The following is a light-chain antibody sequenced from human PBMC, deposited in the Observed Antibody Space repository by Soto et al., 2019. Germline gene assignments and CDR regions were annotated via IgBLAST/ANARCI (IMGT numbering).Light chain of an antibody. V-gene: IGLV1-40*01. Sequence: QSVLTPPPSVSGAPGQRVTISCTGSSSNIGAGYDVHWYQHLPGTAPELLISGNSNRPSGVPDRFSGSKSGTSASLAITGLQAEDEADYYCQSYDNSLSGYVFGGGTKLTVL. J-gene: IGLJ3*02. CDR1: SSNIGAGYD. CDR2: GNS. CDR3: QSYDNSLSGYV.